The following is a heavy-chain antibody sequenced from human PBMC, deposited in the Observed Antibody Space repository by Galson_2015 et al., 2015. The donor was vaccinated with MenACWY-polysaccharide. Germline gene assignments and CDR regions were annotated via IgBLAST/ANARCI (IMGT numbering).Heavy chain of an antibody. J-gene: IGHJ4*02. D-gene: IGHD3-10*01. CDR2: ISWNSGNI. CDR1: GFTFDDYA. CDR3: AKESTGNFDY. Sequence: SLRLSCAASGFTFDDYAMNWVRHAPGKGLEWVSGISWNSGNIGYADSVKGRFIISRDNAKNSLYLQMNSLRAEDTALYYCAKESTGNFDYWGQGTLVTVSS. V-gene: IGHV3-9*01.